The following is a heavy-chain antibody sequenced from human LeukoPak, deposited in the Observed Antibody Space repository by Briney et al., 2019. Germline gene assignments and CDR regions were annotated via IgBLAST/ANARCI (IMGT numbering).Heavy chain of an antibody. CDR2: IYYSGST. Sequence: SXTLSLTGTVSGGSTSSGDYYWSWIRQPPGKGLEWIGYIYYSGSTYYNPSLKSRVTISVDTSKNQFSLKLSSVTAADTAVYYCARVQAVFYYDSSGYFDYWGQGTLVTVSS. J-gene: IGHJ4*02. CDR3: ARVQAVFYYDSSGYFDY. CDR1: GGSTSSGDYY. V-gene: IGHV4-30-4*08. D-gene: IGHD3-22*01.